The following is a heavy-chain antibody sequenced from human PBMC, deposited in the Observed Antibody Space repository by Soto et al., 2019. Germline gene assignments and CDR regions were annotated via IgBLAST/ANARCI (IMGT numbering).Heavy chain of an antibody. J-gene: IGHJ6*02. CDR1: GGTFSSYC. D-gene: IGHD2-2*01. CDR2: IIPISGTA. V-gene: IGHV1-69*01. Sequence: QGQLVQSGAEVKKPGSSVKVSCKASGGTFSSYCISWVRQAPGQGLEWMGGIIPISGTANYAQKFQGRVTITADESTSTAYMELSSLTSEDTAVYYCARSQGSSTTLEIYYYYYYGMDVWGQGTTVTVSS. CDR3: ARSQGSSTTLEIYYYYYYGMDV.